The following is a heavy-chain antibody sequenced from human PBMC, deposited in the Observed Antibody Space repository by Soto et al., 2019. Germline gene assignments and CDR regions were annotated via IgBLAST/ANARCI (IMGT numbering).Heavy chain of an antibody. CDR1: GFTFSSYG. CDR3: AKDDSSGFPRDHLKGFLLFDY. Sequence: GGSLRLSCAASGFTFSSYGMHWVRQAPGKGLEWVAVISYDGSNKYYADSVKGRFTISRDNSKNTLYLQMNSLRAEDTAVYYCAKDDSSGFPRDHLKGFLLFDYCGQGTLVTVYS. CDR2: ISYDGSNK. V-gene: IGHV3-30*18. D-gene: IGHD6-19*01. J-gene: IGHJ4*02.